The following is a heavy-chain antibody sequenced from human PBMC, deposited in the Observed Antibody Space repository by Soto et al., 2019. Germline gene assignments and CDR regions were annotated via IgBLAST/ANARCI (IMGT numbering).Heavy chain of an antibody. CDR1: GYTFTRHY. D-gene: IGHD5-12*01. V-gene: IGHV1-46*03. CDR3: AREEHSGYGNHAFDI. J-gene: IGHJ3*02. Sequence: GASVKVSCKASGYTFTRHYMHWVRQAPGQGLEWMGIINPNGGSTNYAQKFQGRVTMTRDTSTSTVYIELSSLRSEDTAVYYCAREEHSGYGNHAFDIWGQGTMVTVSS. CDR2: INPNGGST.